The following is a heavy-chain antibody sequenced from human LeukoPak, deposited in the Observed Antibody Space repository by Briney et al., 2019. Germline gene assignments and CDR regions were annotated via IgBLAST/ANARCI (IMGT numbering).Heavy chain of an antibody. D-gene: IGHD3-3*01. V-gene: IGHV3-23*01. Sequence: GGSLRLSCAASGFTFGSYAMSWVRQAPGKGLEWVSGVSGSGGSTYYADTVRGRFTISRNNSKNTLHLQMSSLRAEDTAVYYCAKEGDFWSGPLEYWGQGTLVTVSS. CDR1: GFTFGSYA. J-gene: IGHJ4*02. CDR3: AKEGDFWSGPLEY. CDR2: VSGSGGST.